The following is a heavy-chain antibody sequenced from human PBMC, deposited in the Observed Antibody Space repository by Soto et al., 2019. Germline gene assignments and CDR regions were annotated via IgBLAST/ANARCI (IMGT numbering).Heavy chain of an antibody. V-gene: IGHV4-59*01. CDR1: GGSIGSYY. Sequence: DTLSLTCTVPGGSIGSYYWSWIRQPPGKGLEWIGYIYYSGSTNYNPSLKSRVTISLDTSKNQFSLKLSSVTAADTAVYYCARDYGDYALDIWGQGTMVTASS. D-gene: IGHD4-17*01. CDR3: ARDYGDYALDI. J-gene: IGHJ3*02. CDR2: IYYSGST.